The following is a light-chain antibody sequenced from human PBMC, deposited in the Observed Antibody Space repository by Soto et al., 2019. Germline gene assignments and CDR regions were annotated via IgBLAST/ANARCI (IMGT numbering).Light chain of an antibody. CDR2: DAS. Sequence: DMQRPKYPPALSASLGDRITITCLASQSISTWLAWYQQKAGKAPKLLIYDASNLESGVPSRFSGSGSGTEFTLTISSLQADDFATYYCQQYTIHWCTFAQGGIVDIK. CDR1: QSISTW. CDR3: QQYTIHWCT. V-gene: IGKV1-5*01. J-gene: IGKJ1*01.